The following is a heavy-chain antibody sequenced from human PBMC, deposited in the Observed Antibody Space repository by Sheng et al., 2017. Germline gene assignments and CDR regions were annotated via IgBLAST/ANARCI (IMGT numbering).Heavy chain of an antibody. CDR1: GGSFSGYY. CDR3: ARGSKTGRVVGATFDY. CDR2: INHSGST. Sequence: QVQLQQWGAGLLKPSETLSLTCAVYGGSFSGYYWSWIRQPPGKGLEWIGEINHSGSTNYNPSLKSRVTISVDTSKNQFSLKLSSVTAADTAVYYCARGSKTGRVVGATFDYWGQGTLVTVSS. V-gene: IGHV4-34*01. J-gene: IGHJ4*02. D-gene: IGHD1-26*01.